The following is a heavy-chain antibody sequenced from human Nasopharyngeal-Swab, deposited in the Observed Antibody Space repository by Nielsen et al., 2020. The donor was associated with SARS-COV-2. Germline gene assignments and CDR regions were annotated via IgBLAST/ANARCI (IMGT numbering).Heavy chain of an antibody. D-gene: IGHD4-23*01. J-gene: IGHJ4*02. CDR2: INPSGGST. CDR1: GCMFTSYY. Sequence: AAVDVSCKASGCMFTSYYMHWLRQAPGQGLEWTGIINPSGGSTSYAQKFQGRITMTRDTSTSTVYMELSRLRSEDTAVYYCARGFPVGFDYWGQGTLVTVSS. CDR3: ARGFPVGFDY. V-gene: IGHV1-46*01.